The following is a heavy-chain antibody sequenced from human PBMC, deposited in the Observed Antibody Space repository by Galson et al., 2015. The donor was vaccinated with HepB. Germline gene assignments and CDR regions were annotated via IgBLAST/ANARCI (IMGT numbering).Heavy chain of an antibody. CDR2: ITSSGSST. CDR3: ANRGWTVTRDSWYFDL. CDR1: GFTFNKSA. V-gene: IGHV3-23*01. D-gene: IGHD4-17*01. Sequence: SLRLSCAASGFTFNKSAMNWVRQAPGKGLEWVSGITSSGSSTYYADSVKGRFTISRDNSKNTLFLQMYSLNAEDTAVYYCANRGWTVTRDSWYFDLWGRGSLVAVA. J-gene: IGHJ2*01.